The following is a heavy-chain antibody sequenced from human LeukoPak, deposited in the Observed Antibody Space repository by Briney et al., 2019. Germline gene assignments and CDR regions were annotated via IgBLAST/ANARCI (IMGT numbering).Heavy chain of an antibody. D-gene: IGHD6-19*01. Sequence: GGSLRLSCAASGFTSNIYAMSWVRQAPGKGLEWVSDVSASGSTTYYADSVKDRFTISRDNSKNTVYLQMSSLRAEDTAIYYCAKADRGYTSAWYSYYFDDWGQGTLVTVSS. CDR1: GFTSNIYA. V-gene: IGHV3-23*01. J-gene: IGHJ4*02. CDR2: VSASGSTT. CDR3: AKADRGYTSAWYSYYFDD.